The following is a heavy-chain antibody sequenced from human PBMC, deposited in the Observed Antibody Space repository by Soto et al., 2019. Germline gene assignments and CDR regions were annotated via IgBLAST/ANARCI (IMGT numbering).Heavy chain of an antibody. Sequence: GGSLRLSCAASGLTSNSYAMSWVRQAPGKGLEWVSGISGSGVGTYYADSVKGRFTVSRDISKNTLYLQMNSLRAEDTAVYYSAKDLGRGSTSSGGLYWGQGTLVTVSS. CDR2: ISGSGVGT. J-gene: IGHJ4*02. CDR1: GLTSNSYA. V-gene: IGHV3-23*01. D-gene: IGHD6-6*01. CDR3: AKDLGRGSTSSGGLY.